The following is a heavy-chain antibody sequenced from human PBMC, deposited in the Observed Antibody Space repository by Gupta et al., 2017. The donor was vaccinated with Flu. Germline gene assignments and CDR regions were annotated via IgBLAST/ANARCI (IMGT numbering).Heavy chain of an antibody. CDR2: IYHRGST. CDR3: ARAAISTYYMDV. CDR1: GGSISSGDYY. Sequence: QVQLQESGPGLVKPSQALYLTCTVSGGSISSGDYYWSWIRQPPGKGLEWIGYIYHRGSTYYNPSLKSRVTISVDTSKNQFSLKLSSVTAADTALYYCARAAISTYYMDVWGKGTTVTVSS. V-gene: IGHV4-30-4*01. J-gene: IGHJ6*03. D-gene: IGHD3-22*01.